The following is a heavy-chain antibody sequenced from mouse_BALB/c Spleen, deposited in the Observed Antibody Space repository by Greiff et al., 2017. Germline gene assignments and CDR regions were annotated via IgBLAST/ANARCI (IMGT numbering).Heavy chain of an antibody. J-gene: IGHJ1*01. V-gene: IGHV1-87*01. CDR2: IYPGDGDT. D-gene: IGHD1-1*01. CDR3: ARESGYGSSYWYFDV. CDR1: GYTFTSYW. Sequence: VQLQQSGAELARPGASMKLSCKASGYTFTSYWMQWVKQRPGQGLEWIGAIYPGDGDTRYTQKFKGKATLTADKSSSTAYMQLSSLASEDSAVYYCARESGYGSSYWYFDVWGAGTTVTVSS.